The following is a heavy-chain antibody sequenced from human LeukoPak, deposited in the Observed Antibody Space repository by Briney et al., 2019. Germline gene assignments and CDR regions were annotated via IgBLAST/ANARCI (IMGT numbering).Heavy chain of an antibody. CDR3: ARTPGITMIGRRLY. J-gene: IGHJ4*02. D-gene: IGHD3-22*01. CDR1: GGSISSSSYY. V-gene: IGHV4-39*07. Sequence: SETLSLTCTVSGGSISSSSYYWGWIRQPPGKGLEWIGSIYYSGSTYYNPSLKSRVTISVDTSENQFSLKLSSVTAADTAVYYCARTPGITMIGRRLYWGQGTLVTVSS. CDR2: IYYSGST.